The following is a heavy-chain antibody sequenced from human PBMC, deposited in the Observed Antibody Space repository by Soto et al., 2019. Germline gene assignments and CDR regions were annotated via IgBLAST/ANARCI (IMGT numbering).Heavy chain of an antibody. CDR1: GFSVSDHY. V-gene: IGHV3-72*01. CDR2: SRNRAMSYTT. J-gene: IGHJ4*02. D-gene: IGHD2-15*01. Sequence: GGSLRLSCAVSGFSVSDHYMDWVRQAPGKGLEWVGRSRNRAMSYTTEYAEPVKGRFTISRDDSENSVYLHMNSLRSEDTAVYFCGRDSYDAALEYWGQGTLLTVSS. CDR3: GRDSYDAALEY.